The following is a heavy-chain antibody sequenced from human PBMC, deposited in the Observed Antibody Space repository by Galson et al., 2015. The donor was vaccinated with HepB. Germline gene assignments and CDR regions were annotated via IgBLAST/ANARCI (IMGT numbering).Heavy chain of an antibody. V-gene: IGHV4-59*01. D-gene: IGHD3-10*01. CDR3: ARDYYGSGYYDY. Sequence: QVQLQESGPGLVKPSETLSLTCTVSGGSISSYYWSWIRQPPGKGLEWIGYIYNSGTTNYNPSLKSRVTISVDTSKNQFSLNLSSVTAADTAVYYCARDYYGSGYYDYWGQGTLVTVS. CDR2: IYNSGTT. J-gene: IGHJ4*02. CDR1: GGSISSYY.